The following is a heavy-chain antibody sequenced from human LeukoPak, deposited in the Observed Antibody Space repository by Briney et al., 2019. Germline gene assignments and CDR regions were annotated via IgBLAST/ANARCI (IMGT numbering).Heavy chain of an antibody. D-gene: IGHD3-22*01. CDR1: GGSISSGDYY. CDR3: ARPDKGDAFDI. CDR2: IYYSGST. Sequence: SETLSLTCTVSGGSISSGDYYWSWIRQPPGKGLEWIGYIYYSGSTYYNPSLKSRVTISVDTSKSQFSLKLSSVTAADTAVYYCARPDKGDAFDIWGQGTMVTVSS. J-gene: IGHJ3*02. V-gene: IGHV4-30-4*01.